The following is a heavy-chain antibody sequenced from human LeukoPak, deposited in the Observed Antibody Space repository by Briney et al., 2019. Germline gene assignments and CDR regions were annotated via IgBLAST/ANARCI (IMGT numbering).Heavy chain of an antibody. Sequence: RGSLRLSCAASGFTFSSYAMSWVRQAPGKGLEWVSAISGSGGSTYYADSVKGRFTISRDNSKNTLYLQMNSLRAEDTAVYYCAKMGSAAAGTGPSYYFDYWGQGTLVTVSS. CDR3: AKMGSAAAGTGPSYYFDY. CDR1: GFTFSSYA. CDR2: ISGSGGST. J-gene: IGHJ4*02. D-gene: IGHD6-13*01. V-gene: IGHV3-23*01.